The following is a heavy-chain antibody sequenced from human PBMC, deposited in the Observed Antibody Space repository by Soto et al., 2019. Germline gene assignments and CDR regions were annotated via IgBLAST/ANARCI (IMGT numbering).Heavy chain of an antibody. Sequence: ASVKVSCKASGYTFTGYYMHWVRQPPGQGLEWMGIINPGGDSTSYAQKFQGRVTMTRDTSTSTVYMELSSLRSEDTAVYYCARSYYDYVWGSYRSAHFDYWGQGTLVTVSS. CDR2: INPGGDST. V-gene: IGHV1-46*01. J-gene: IGHJ4*02. CDR1: GYTFTGYY. D-gene: IGHD3-16*02. CDR3: ARSYYDYVWGSYRSAHFDY.